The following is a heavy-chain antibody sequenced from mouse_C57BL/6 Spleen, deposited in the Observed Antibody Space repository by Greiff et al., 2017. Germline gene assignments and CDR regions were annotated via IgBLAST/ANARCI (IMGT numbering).Heavy chain of an antibody. CDR1: GFTFSDYG. D-gene: IGHD4-1*02. CDR2: ISSGSSTI. V-gene: IGHV5-17*01. CDR3: ARAPTGTYYFDY. Sequence: EVKVVESGGGLVKPGGSLKLSCAASGFTFSDYGMHWVRQAPETGLEWVAYISSGSSTIYYADTVKGRFTISRDNAKNTLFLQMTSLRSEDTAMYYCARAPTGTYYFDYWGQGTTLTVSS. J-gene: IGHJ2*01.